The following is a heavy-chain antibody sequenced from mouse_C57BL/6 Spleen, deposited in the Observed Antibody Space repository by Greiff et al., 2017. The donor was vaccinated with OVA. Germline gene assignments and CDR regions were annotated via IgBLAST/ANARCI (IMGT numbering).Heavy chain of an antibody. V-gene: IGHV1-72*01. J-gene: IGHJ4*01. Sequence: QVQLQQPGAELVKPGASVKLSCKASGYTFTSYWMHWVKQRPGRGLEWIGRNDPNSGGTKYNEKFKSKATLTVDKPSSTAYMQLSSLTSEDSAVYYCARTITTVVARNYAMDYWGQGTSVTVSS. CDR1: GYTFTSYW. D-gene: IGHD1-1*01. CDR2: NDPNSGGT. CDR3: ARTITTVVARNYAMDY.